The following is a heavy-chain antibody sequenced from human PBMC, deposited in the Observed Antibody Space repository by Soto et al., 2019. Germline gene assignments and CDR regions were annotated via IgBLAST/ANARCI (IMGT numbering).Heavy chain of an antibody. V-gene: IGHV4-39*01. D-gene: IGHD3-22*01. CDR1: GDSIRSNSHY. J-gene: IGHJ3*02. Sequence: PSETLSLTCTVSGDSIRSNSHYWGWIRQPPGKGPEWIGKIYYSGITYSNPSLKSRVSISVDTSKNQFSLKLSSVTAADTAVYYCARLSTSIVVVTMRGRSFDIWGQGTMVTVSS. CDR3: ARLSTSIVVVTMRGRSFDI. CDR2: IYYSGIT.